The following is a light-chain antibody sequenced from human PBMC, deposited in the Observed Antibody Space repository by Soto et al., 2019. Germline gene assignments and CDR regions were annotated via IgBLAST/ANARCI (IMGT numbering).Light chain of an antibody. CDR1: QSVSSSY. CDR2: GAS. V-gene: IGKV3-20*01. J-gene: IGKJ1*01. CDR3: QQYRT. Sequence: EIMLTQSPGTLSLSPGERATLSCRASQSVSSSYLAWYQQKPGQTPRLLIYGASSRATGIPDRFSGSGSGTDFTLTISRLEPEDFAVYYCQQYRTFGQGTKVDI.